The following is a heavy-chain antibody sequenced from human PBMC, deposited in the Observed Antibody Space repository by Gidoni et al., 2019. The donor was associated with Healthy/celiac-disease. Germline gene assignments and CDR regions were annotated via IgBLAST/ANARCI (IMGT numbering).Heavy chain of an antibody. Sequence: QLQLVGSGGGAVQPGRSLRLSCAASGFTFSSYAMHWVRQAPGKGLEWVAVISYDGSNKYYADSVKGRFTISRDNSKNTLYLQMNSLGAEDTAVYCCARVQLGHFDYWGQGTLVTVSS. V-gene: IGHV3-30-3*01. D-gene: IGHD2-2*01. CDR3: ARVQLGHFDY. CDR1: GFTFSSYA. CDR2: ISYDGSNK. J-gene: IGHJ4*02.